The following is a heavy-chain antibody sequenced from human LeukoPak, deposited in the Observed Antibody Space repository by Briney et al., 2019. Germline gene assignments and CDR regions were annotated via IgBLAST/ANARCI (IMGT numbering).Heavy chain of an antibody. CDR1: GYSISSGYY. CDR2: IYYSGST. J-gene: IGHJ4*02. V-gene: IGHV4-38-2*02. D-gene: IGHD5-24*01. CDR3: ARGSRRDGYNYFDY. Sequence: SETLSLTCTVSGYSISSGYYWGWIRQPPGKGLEWIGNIYYSGSTYYNPSLKSRVTISVDTSKNQFSLKLSSVTAADTAVYYCARGSRRDGYNYFDYWGQGTLVTVSS.